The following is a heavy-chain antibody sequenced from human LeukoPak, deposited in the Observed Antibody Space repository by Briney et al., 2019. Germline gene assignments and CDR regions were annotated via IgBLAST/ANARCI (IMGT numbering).Heavy chain of an antibody. CDR3: ARDATAPVIYYMDV. CDR2: ISSSGTTI. D-gene: IGHD2/OR15-2a*01. Sequence: GGSLRLSCAASGFTFSSYEMNWVHQAPGKGLEWVSYISSSGTTIYYADSVKGRFTISRDNAKNSLYLRMKRLRAEDTAVYYCARDATAPVIYYMDVWGKGTTVTVSS. CDR1: GFTFSSYE. J-gene: IGHJ6*03. V-gene: IGHV3-48*03.